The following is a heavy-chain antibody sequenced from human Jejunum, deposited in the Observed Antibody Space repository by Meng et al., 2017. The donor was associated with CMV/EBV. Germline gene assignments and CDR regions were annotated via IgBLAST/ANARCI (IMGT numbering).Heavy chain of an antibody. D-gene: IGHD3-10*01. J-gene: IGHJ4*02. CDR3: AKHQDGSGSYYNY. CDR2: ISRDGRGT. CDR1: GFTFSTYA. V-gene: IGHV3-23*03. Sequence: SGFTFSTYAMSGVRQAPGQGLEWVSVISRDGRGTWYGNFVKGRFTISRDDSKSTLYLQMTSLRAEDTAIYYCAKHQDGSGSYYNYWGQGMMVTVSS.